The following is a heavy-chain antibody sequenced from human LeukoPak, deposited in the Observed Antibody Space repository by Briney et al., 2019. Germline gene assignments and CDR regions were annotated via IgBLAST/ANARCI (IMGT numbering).Heavy chain of an antibody. CDR3: ARGGWSLDY. J-gene: IGHJ4*02. Sequence: PSETLSLTCTVSGGSMGSYYWSWIRQPPGKGLEYIGYIYYSGSTNYNPSLRSRVTISVDTSKNQFSLKLSSVTAADTAVYYCARGGWSLDYWGQGILVTVSS. V-gene: IGHV4-59*01. CDR1: GGSMGSYY. CDR2: IYYSGST. D-gene: IGHD2-15*01.